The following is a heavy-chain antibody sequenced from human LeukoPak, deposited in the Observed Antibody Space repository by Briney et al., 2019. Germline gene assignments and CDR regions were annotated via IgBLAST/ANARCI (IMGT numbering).Heavy chain of an antibody. J-gene: IGHJ4*02. CDR3: ARGFVLGAAKNYFDY. Sequence: GGSLRLSCVASGFKFTDYAIHWVRQAPGKGLEWVAVISYDGTNKYYADSVKGRFTISRDNSKNTLSLQMNSLRAEDTALYYCARGFVLGAAKNYFDYWGQGALVTVSS. CDR2: ISYDGTNK. CDR1: GFKFTDYA. D-gene: IGHD2-21*02. V-gene: IGHV3-30-3*01.